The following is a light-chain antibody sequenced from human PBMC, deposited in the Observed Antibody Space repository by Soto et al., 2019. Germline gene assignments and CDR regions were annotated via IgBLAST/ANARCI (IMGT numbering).Light chain of an antibody. Sequence: QSALTQPPSASGSPGQSVTISCTGTSSDVGGYDYVSWYQQHPGKAPKLMIYEVSNRPSGVSNRFSASKSGNTASLTISGLQAGDEADYYCSSYTGSSTLVVFGGGTQLTVL. CDR3: SSYTGSSTLVV. CDR2: EVS. V-gene: IGLV2-14*01. J-gene: IGLJ2*01. CDR1: SSDVGGYDY.